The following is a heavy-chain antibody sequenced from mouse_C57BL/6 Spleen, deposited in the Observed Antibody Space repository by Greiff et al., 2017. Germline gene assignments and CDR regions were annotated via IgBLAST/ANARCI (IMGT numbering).Heavy chain of an antibody. D-gene: IGHD2-2*01. J-gene: IGHJ3*01. Sequence: VHVKQSGAELVRPGASVKLSCTASGFNIKDDYMHWVKQRPEQGLEWIGWIDPENGDTEYASKFQGKATITADTSSNTAYLQLSSLTSEDTAVYYCTTMVTRGFAYWGQGTLVTVSA. CDR2: IDPENGDT. CDR1: GFNIKDDY. V-gene: IGHV14-4*01. CDR3: TTMVTRGFAY.